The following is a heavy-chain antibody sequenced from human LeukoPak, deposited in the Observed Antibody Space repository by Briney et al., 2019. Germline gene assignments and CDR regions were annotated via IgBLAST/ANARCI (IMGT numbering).Heavy chain of an antibody. J-gene: IGHJ5*02. D-gene: IGHD2-2*01. CDR1: GFTFSSYS. V-gene: IGHV3-21*01. Sequence: GGSLRLSCAASGFTFSSYSMNWVRQAPGKGLEWVSSISSSSSYIYYADSVKGRFTISRDNAKNSLYLQMNSLRAEDTAVYYCARDGDIVVVPAAPNWFDPWGQGTLVTVSS. CDR2: ISSSSSYI. CDR3: ARDGDIVVVPAAPNWFDP.